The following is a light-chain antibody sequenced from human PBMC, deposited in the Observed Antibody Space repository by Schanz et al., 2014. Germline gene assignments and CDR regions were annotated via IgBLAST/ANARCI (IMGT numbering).Light chain of an antibody. J-gene: IGLJ1*01. CDR3: CSYAGSSTWV. V-gene: IGLV1-44*01. Sequence: QSVLTQPPSASGTPGQRVTISCSGSSSNIGSNTVIWYQQLPGTAPKLLIHSDNQRPSGVPDRFSGSKSGTSASLAISGLQSEDEADYYCCSYAGSSTWVFGTGTKLTVL. CDR1: SSNIGSNT. CDR2: SDN.